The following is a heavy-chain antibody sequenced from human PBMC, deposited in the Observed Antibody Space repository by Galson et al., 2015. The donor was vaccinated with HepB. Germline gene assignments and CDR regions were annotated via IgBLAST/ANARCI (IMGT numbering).Heavy chain of an antibody. CDR1: GYSFTSYW. CDR3: ARHFSSSCHDVYYYMDV. Sequence: QSGAEVKKPVESLKISCKGSGYSFTSYWIGWVRQMPGQGLEWMRIIYPGDSDTRYSPSFQGHVTISADKSSSTAYLQWSSLKASDIAMYYCARHFSSSCHDVYYYMDVWGKGTTVTVSS. CDR2: IYPGDSDT. D-gene: IGHD6-13*01. V-gene: IGHV5-51*01. J-gene: IGHJ6*03.